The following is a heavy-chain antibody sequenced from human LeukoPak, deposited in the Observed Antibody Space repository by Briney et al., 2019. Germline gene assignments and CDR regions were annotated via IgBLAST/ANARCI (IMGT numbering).Heavy chain of an antibody. V-gene: IGHV1-69*04. CDR1: GGTFSSYA. CDR2: IIPILGIA. Sequence: GSSVKVSCKASGGTFSSYAISWVRQAPGQGLEWMGRIIPILGIANYAQKFQGRVTITADKSTSTAYMELSSLRAEDTAVYYCAREALGLDSWGQGTLVTVSS. D-gene: IGHD1-26*01. J-gene: IGHJ4*02. CDR3: AREALGLDS.